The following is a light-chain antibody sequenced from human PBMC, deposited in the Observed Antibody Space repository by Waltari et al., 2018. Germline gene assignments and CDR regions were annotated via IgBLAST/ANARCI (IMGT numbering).Light chain of an antibody. Sequence: QSLLTQPTSVSGAPGQRVTISCTGSSSNIGAGHDGNWSQGSPARDPKLLIYGNANRPSGVPDRFSGSMSGSSASLAITGLQAEDEADYYCQSFDITLSGGVIFGGGTRVTVL. V-gene: IGLV1-40*01. CDR1: SSNIGAGHD. CDR2: GNA. J-gene: IGLJ2*01. CDR3: QSFDITLSGGVI.